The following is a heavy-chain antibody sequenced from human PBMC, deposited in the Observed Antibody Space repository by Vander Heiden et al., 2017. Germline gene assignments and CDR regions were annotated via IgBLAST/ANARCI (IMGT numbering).Heavy chain of an antibody. D-gene: IGHD1-26*01. CDR3: ARRVVGAPRAFDI. CDR1: GFTFSCYS. J-gene: IGHJ3*02. Sequence: EVQLVESGGGWVQPGGSLGLSCAASGFTFSCYSMNWVRQAPGKGLEWVSYIGTSSSNIYYADSVKGRFTISRDNAKNSLYLQMNSLRAEDTAVYYCARRVVGAPRAFDIWGQGTMVTVSS. V-gene: IGHV3-48*01. CDR2: IGTSSSNI.